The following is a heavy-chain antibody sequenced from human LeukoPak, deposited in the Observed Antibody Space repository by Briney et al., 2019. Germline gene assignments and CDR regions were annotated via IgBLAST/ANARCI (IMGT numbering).Heavy chain of an antibody. J-gene: IGHJ4*02. CDR1: GFIFSNYG. CDR3: AKDGTSSWYGEFDY. Sequence: QTGRSLRLSCAASGFIFSNYGVHWVRQAPGKGLEWVAVMSYDGSNKYYADSVKGRFTISRDNSRNTLYLQMDSLRGEDTAVYFCAKDGTSSWYGEFDYWGQGALVTVSS. CDR2: MSYDGSNK. V-gene: IGHV3-30*18. D-gene: IGHD6-13*01.